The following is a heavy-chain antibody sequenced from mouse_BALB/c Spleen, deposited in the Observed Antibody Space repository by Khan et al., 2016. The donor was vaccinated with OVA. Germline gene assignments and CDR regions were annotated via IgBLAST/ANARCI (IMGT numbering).Heavy chain of an antibody. J-gene: IGHJ3*01. CDR2: ISDGGSYT. V-gene: IGHV5-4*02. CDR3: ARGDYGDPFAY. CDR1: GFTFSDYY. Sequence: EVELVESGGGLVKPGGSLKLSCAASGFTFSDYYMYWVRQTPEKRLEWVATISDGGSYTYYPDSVKGRFTISRDDGKNILYLQMSSLKSEDTAMYYCARGDYGDPFAYWGQGTLVTVPA. D-gene: IGHD2-13*01.